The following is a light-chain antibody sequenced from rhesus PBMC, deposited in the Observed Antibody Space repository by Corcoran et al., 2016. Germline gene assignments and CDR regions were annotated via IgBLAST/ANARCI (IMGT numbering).Light chain of an antibody. V-gene: IGKV1-21*01. CDR2: KAS. CDR1: QGISSW. CDR3: QQYNSAPWT. J-gene: IGKJ1*01. Sequence: DIQMTQSPSSLSASVGDRVSITCRASQGISSWLAWYQQKTGKAPNLLIYKASRLQSGVPSRFRGSGSGTDFTLTISSLQPEDFATYYCQQYNSAPWTFGQGTKVENK.